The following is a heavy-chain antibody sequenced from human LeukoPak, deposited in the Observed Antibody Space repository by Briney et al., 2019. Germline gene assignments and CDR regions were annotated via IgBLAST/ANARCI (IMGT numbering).Heavy chain of an antibody. V-gene: IGHV3-53*01. J-gene: IGHJ4*01. D-gene: IGHD3/OR15-3a*01. CDR3: ARRRDFIDY. CDR2: IYSGGST. Sequence: GGSLRLSCAASGFTFSKSWMGWVRQAPGKGLEWVSVIYSGGSTYYADSVKGRFTISRDNSKNTLYLQMNSLRAEDTAVYYCARRRDFIDYWGQEPWSPSPQ. CDR1: GFTFSKSW.